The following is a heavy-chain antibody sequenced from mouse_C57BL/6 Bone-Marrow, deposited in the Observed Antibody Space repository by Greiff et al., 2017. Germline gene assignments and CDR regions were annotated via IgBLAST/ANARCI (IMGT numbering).Heavy chain of an antibody. D-gene: IGHD2-4*01. CDR2: IDPSDSYT. V-gene: IGHV1-59*01. CDR3: ASGVYYDYDEDFDY. CDR1: GYTFTSYW. J-gene: IGHJ2*01. Sequence: QVQLQQPGAELVRPGTSVKLSCKASGYTFTSYWMHWVKQRPGHGLEWIGVIDPSDSYTNYNQKFKGKATLTVDTSSSTAYMQLSSLTSEDSAVYYCASGVYYDYDEDFDYWGQGTALTVSS.